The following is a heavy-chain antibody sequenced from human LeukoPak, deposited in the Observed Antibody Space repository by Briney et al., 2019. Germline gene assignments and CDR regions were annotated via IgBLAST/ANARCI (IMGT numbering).Heavy chain of an antibody. D-gene: IGHD1-26*01. J-gene: IGHJ4*02. Sequence: ASVKVSCTPSGYTFTSYGISWVRPAPGQGLAWMGWISAYNGNTNYAQKLQGRVTMTTDTSTSTAYMELRSLRSDDTAVYYCAKDNPLYSGSYSVYWGQGTLVTVSS. V-gene: IGHV1-18*01. CDR3: AKDNPLYSGSYSVY. CDR2: ISAYNGNT. CDR1: GYTFTSYG.